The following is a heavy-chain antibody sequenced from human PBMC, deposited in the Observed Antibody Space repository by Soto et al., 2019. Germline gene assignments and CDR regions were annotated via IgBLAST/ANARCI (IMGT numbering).Heavy chain of an antibody. J-gene: IGHJ2*01. Sequence: SETLSLTCAVYGGSFSGYYWSWIRQPPGKGLEWIGEINHSGSTNYNPSLKSRVTISVDTSKNQFSLKLSSVTAADTAVYYCARDVHRGYCSGGSCYSKYWYLDLWGRGTLFTVSS. CDR3: ARDVHRGYCSGGSCYSKYWYLDL. CDR2: INHSGST. CDR1: GGSFSGYY. D-gene: IGHD2-15*01. V-gene: IGHV4-34*01.